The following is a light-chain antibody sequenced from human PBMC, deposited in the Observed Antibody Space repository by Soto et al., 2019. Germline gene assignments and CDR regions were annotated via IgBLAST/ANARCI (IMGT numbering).Light chain of an antibody. J-gene: IGKJ1*01. CDR3: QQYNSYSGT. V-gene: IGKV1-5*03. CDR2: KAS. Sequence: DIQMTQSPSTLSASVGDRVTITCRASQSISYWLAWYQQKPGEAPKLLIYKASSLQTGVPSRFSGRGSGTEFTLTISSLQPDDFATYYCQQYNSYSGTFGQGTKVEIK. CDR1: QSISYW.